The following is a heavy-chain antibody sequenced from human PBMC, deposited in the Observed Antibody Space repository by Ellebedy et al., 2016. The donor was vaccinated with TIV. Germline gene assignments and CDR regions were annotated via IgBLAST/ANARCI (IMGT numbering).Heavy chain of an antibody. J-gene: IGHJ6*03. CDR3: VKGDSVYYYMDV. CDR1: GFTFSSSW. Sequence: GESLKISCAASGFTFSSSWMHWVRQAPGQGLGWVSGISDTGITTYYADSAKGRFTISRDNSRSTLYLQMNSLRAEDTAVYYCVKGDSVYYYMDVWGKGTTVTVSS. D-gene: IGHD2-15*01. V-gene: IGHV3-23*01. CDR2: ISDTGITT.